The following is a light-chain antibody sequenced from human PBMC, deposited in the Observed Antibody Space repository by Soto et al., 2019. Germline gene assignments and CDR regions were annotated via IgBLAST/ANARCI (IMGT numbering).Light chain of an antibody. CDR1: SSDIGGYYY. Sequence: QSALTQPASVSGSPGQSITISCTGTSSDIGGYYYVSWYQQYPGEAPKLMIFEVTQRPSGVPDRFSGSKSGNTAYLTVSGLQAEDEADYYCRSYEGSKNLVFGGGTQLTVL. CDR2: EVT. CDR3: RSYEGSKNLV. V-gene: IGLV2-8*01. J-gene: IGLJ3*02.